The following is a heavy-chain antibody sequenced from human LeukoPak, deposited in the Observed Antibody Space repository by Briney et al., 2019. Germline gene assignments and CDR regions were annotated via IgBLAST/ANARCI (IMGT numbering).Heavy chain of an antibody. Sequence: GGSLRLSCAASGFTFSRFGMHWVRQAPGKGLEWEAVIWFDGSSTYYADSVKGRFTISRDNSKNMLYLQMNSLRVEDTGVYFCARDSAPYCGGDCYFDYWGHGTLVTVSS. D-gene: IGHD2-21*02. CDR1: GFTFSRFG. V-gene: IGHV3-33*01. CDR3: ARDSAPYCGGDCYFDY. CDR2: IWFDGSST. J-gene: IGHJ4*01.